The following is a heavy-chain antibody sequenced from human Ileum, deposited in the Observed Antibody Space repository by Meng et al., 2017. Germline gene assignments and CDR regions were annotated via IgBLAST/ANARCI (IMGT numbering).Heavy chain of an antibody. Sequence: VELQEAGPGAGKPSGTLSLTCAVSGDSINNTNWWNWVRQPPGKGLEWIGEVYHSGSTNYNPSLQSRVTISIDKSKNQFSLNLTSVTVADTAVYYCARGGLTLERRPLDYWGQGTLVTVSS. J-gene: IGHJ4*02. D-gene: IGHD1-1*01. V-gene: IGHV4-4*02. CDR2: VYHSGST. CDR1: GDSINNTNW. CDR3: ARGGLTLERRPLDY.